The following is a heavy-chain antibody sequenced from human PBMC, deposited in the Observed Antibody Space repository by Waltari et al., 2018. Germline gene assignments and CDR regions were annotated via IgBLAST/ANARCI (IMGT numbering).Heavy chain of an antibody. Sequence: QVTLKESGPVLVKPTETLTLTCTVSGFSLSNARMGVSWIRQPPGKALEWLAHIFSNDEKSYSTSLKSRLTISKDTSKSQVVLTMTNMDPVDTATYYCARIHLDDIVATSLVSIYYFDYWGQGTLVTVSS. D-gene: IGHD5-12*01. CDR2: IFSNDEK. CDR3: ARIHLDDIVATSLVSIYYFDY. CDR1: GFSLSNARMG. J-gene: IGHJ4*02. V-gene: IGHV2-26*01.